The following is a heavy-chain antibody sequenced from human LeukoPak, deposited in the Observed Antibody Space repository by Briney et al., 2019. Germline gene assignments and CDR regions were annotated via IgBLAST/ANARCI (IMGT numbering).Heavy chain of an antibody. V-gene: IGHV4-34*01. J-gene: IGHJ5*02. Sequence: PSETLSVTCTVFGGSFTDYFWTWVRHSPGKGLEWIGEINDYTGDTKYNPSLNSRVSISLEKSKNQLSLELRSVTAADTAVYYCARHAYDSSGYYWGRNWFDPWGQGTLVTVSS. CDR1: GGSFTDYF. D-gene: IGHD3-22*01. CDR2: INDYTGDT. CDR3: ARHAYDSSGYYWGRNWFDP.